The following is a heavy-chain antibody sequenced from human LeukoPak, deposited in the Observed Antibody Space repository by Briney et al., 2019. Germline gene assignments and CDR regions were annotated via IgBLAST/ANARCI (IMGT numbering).Heavy chain of an antibody. CDR2: IWYDGSNK. D-gene: IGHD6-19*01. CDR3: AKGKDLQWPASYYFDY. CDR1: GFTFSSYG. Sequence: GGSLRLFCAASGFTFSSYGMHWVRQAPGKGLEWGADIWYDGSNKYYADSVKGRFTISRDNSKNTLYLQMNRLRAEDTAVYYCAKGKDLQWPASYYFDYWGQGTLVTVSS. J-gene: IGHJ4*02. V-gene: IGHV3-33*06.